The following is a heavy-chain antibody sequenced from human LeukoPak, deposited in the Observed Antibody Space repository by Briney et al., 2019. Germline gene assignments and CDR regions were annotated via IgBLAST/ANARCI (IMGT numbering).Heavy chain of an antibody. Sequence: ASVKVSCKASGYTFTSYYMHWVRQAPGKGLEWVSSICSSSSYIYYADSVKGRFTLSTDTATNSLYLQMNSLRVEDTAVYYTSRRTGARDHWGQGTLVTVSS. J-gene: IGHJ4*02. CDR3: SRRTGARDH. D-gene: IGHD1-7*01. CDR2: ICSSSSYI. V-gene: IGHV3-21*01. CDR1: GYTFTSYY.